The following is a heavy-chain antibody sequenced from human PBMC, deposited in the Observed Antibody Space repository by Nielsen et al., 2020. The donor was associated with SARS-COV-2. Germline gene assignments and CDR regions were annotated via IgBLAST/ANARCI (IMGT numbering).Heavy chain of an antibody. D-gene: IGHD3-22*01. CDR2: IIPIFGTA. V-gene: IGHV1-69*01. J-gene: IGHJ3*02. CDR3: ARDWSGGDSSGRYPQGHAFDI. Sequence: WVRQAPGQGLEWMGGIIPIFGTANYAQKFQGRVTITADESTSTAYMELSSLRSEDTAVYYCARDWSGGDSSGRYPQGHAFDIWGQGTMVTVSS.